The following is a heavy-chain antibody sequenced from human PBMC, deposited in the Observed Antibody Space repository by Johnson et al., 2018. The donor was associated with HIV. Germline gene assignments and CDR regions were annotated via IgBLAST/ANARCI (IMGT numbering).Heavy chain of an antibody. V-gene: IGHV3-30*14. CDR1: GFTFSSYA. J-gene: IGHJ3*02. Sequence: QVQLVESGGGVVQPGRSLRLSCAASGFTFSSYAIHWVRQAPGKGLEWVAAISYDGSNKYYADSVTGRFTISRDNSKNTLYLQMNSLRAEDTAVYYCAREFGDLRAFDIWGQGTMVTVSS. D-gene: IGHD3-16*01. CDR2: ISYDGSNK. CDR3: AREFGDLRAFDI.